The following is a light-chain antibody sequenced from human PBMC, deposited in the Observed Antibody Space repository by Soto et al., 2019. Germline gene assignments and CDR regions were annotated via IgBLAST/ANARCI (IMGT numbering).Light chain of an antibody. CDR3: QQYDSCLT. Sequence: EIVLTPSPGSLSFSPGDRATLSYRASQSISSSFFAWYQQKPGQAPRLLIYGASRRATGIPDRYTGSGSGTNFSLTIGILAPEDFAVYYCQQYDSCLTFGLGTKVEIK. J-gene: IGKJ1*01. CDR2: GAS. V-gene: IGKV3-20*01. CDR1: QSISSSF.